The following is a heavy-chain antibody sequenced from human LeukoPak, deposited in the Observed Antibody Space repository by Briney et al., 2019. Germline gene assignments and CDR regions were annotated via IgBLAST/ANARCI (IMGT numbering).Heavy chain of an antibody. J-gene: IGHJ4*02. CDR2: IGSSGSTI. Sequence: GGSLRLSCAASGFTSSDYYMSWIRQAPGKGLEWVSYIGSSGSTIYYADSVKGRFTISRDNAKNSLYLQMNSLRAEDTAVYYCERDRRIPNFDYWGQGTLVTVSS. D-gene: IGHD2-2*02. V-gene: IGHV3-11*04. CDR3: ERDRRIPNFDY. CDR1: GFTSSDYY.